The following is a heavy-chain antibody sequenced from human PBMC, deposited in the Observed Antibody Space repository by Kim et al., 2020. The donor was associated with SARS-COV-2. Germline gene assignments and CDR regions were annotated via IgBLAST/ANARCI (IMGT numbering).Heavy chain of an antibody. D-gene: IGHD3-10*01. CDR3: ARDRKLRDYYGSWSYSGFDP. V-gene: IGHV3-30*04. J-gene: IGHJ5*02. Sequence: GGSLRLSCAASGFTFSSYAMHWVRQAPGKGLEWVAVISYDGSNKYYADSVKGRFTISRDNSKNTLYLQMNSLRAEDTAVYYCARDRKLRDYYGSWSYSGFDPWGQGTLVTVSS. CDR2: ISYDGSNK. CDR1: GFTFSSYA.